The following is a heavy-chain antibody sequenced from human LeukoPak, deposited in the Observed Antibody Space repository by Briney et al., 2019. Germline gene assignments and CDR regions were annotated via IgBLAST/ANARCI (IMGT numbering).Heavy chain of an antibody. Sequence: GGSLRLSCAASGFIFGDYAMNWVRQAPGKGLEGVAGITGAGGITYYADSVKGRFTISRQNSKNTLSLQMNSLRAEDTALYYCARRSPYYYMDVWGKGTTVTVSS. J-gene: IGHJ6*03. D-gene: IGHD3-10*01. CDR1: GFIFGDYA. V-gene: IGHV3-23*01. CDR2: ITGAGGIT. CDR3: ARRSPYYYMDV.